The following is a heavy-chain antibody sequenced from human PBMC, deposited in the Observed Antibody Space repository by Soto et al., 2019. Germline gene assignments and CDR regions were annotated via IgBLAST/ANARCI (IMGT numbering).Heavy chain of an antibody. J-gene: IGHJ4*02. CDR2: IYYSGST. V-gene: IGHV4-59*01. Sequence: TLSLTCTVSGGSISSYYWSWIRQPPGKGLEWIGYIYYSGSTNYNPSLKSRVTISVDTSKNQFSLKLSSVTAADTAVYYCARGDRWPTFDYWGQGTLVTVSS. D-gene: IGHD3-22*01. CDR3: ARGDRWPTFDY. CDR1: GGSISSYY.